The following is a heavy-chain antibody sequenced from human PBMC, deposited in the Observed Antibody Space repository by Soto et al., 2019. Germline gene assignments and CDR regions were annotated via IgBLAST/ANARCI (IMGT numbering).Heavy chain of an antibody. D-gene: IGHD6-6*01. CDR3: ARQYPSSSRHFDH. J-gene: IGHJ4*02. CDR2: VSSGSSNI. V-gene: IGHV3-21*01. CDR1: GFTFRTYN. Sequence: EVELVESGGGLVKPGESLKLSCAASGFTFRTYNMIWVRQAPGKGLEWLASVSSGSSNIYYAASVKGRFTISRDNAQNSLFLQIHSLSAEDTAVYYCARQYPSSSRHFDHWGQGTLVTVSA.